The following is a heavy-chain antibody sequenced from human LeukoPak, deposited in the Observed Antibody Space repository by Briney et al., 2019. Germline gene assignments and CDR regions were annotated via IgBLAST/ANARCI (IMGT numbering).Heavy chain of an antibody. CDR2: IYTSGST. CDR1: GGSISSYY. D-gene: IGHD6-19*01. Sequence: SETLSLTCTVSGGSISSYYWSWIRQPAGKGLEWIGRIYTSGSTNYNPSLKSRVTMSVDTSKNQFSLKLSSVTAADTAVYYCARVRFSRSGWSEYNWFDPWGQGTLVTVSS. J-gene: IGHJ5*02. V-gene: IGHV4-4*07. CDR3: ARVRFSRSGWSEYNWFDP.